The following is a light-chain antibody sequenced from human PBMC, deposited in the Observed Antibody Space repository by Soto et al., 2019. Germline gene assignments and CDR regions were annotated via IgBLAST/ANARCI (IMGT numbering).Light chain of an antibody. CDR2: DVT. V-gene: IGLV2-14*01. J-gene: IGLJ2*01. CDR1: SGDIGDYDY. CDR3: CSYTDIALDVV. Sequence: QSALTQPGSVSGSPEQSITISCTGTSGDIGDYDYVSWYQHLPGKAPKLLIFDVTHRPSGVSDRFSGSKSGNTASLTISGVRPEDEADYYCCSYTDIALDVVFGGGTKLTV.